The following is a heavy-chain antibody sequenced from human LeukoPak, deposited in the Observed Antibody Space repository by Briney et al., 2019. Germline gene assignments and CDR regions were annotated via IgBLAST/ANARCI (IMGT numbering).Heavy chain of an antibody. CDR3: ARGGDPANEYSGYVNIDY. J-gene: IGHJ4*02. Sequence: ASVKVSCTASGYTFTSYGISWVRQAPGQGLEWMGWISAYNGNTNYAQKLQGRVTMTTDTSTSTAYMELRSLRSDDTAVYYCARGGDPANEYSGYVNIDYWGQGTLVTVPS. V-gene: IGHV1-18*04. CDR2: ISAYNGNT. D-gene: IGHD5-12*01. CDR1: GYTFTSYG.